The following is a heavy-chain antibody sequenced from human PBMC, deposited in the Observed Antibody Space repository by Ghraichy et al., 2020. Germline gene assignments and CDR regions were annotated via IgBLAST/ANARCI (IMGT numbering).Heavy chain of an antibody. CDR2: TKQDGSEK. CDR1: GFTFSSYW. V-gene: IGHV3-7*03. Sequence: GGSLRLSCAASGFTFSSYWMSWVRQAPGKGLEWVANTKQDGSEKYYVDSVKGRFTVSGDNAKNFLYLQMNSLRVEDTAIYYCARESPGSSSWYEGWGQGTLVTVSS. J-gene: IGHJ4*02. D-gene: IGHD6-13*01. CDR3: ARESPGSSSWYEG.